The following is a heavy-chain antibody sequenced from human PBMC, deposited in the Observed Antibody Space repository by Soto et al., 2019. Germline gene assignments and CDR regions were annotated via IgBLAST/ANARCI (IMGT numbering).Heavy chain of an antibody. D-gene: IGHD5-12*01. CDR1: GFTFSSYW. CDR2: IKQDGSEK. CDR3: ARGSRGYLKYFDY. V-gene: IGHV3-7*01. Sequence: GGSLRLSCAASGFTFSSYWMSWVRQAPGKGLEWVANIKQDGSEKYYVDSVKGRFTISRDNAKNSLYLQMNSLRAEDTAVYYCARGSRGYLKYFDYWGQGTLVTVSS. J-gene: IGHJ4*02.